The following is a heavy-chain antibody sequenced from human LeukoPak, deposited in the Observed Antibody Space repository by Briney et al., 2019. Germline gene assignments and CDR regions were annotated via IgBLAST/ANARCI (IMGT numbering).Heavy chain of an antibody. Sequence: PSETLSLTCTVSGGSISSCSYYWGWIRQPPGKGLEWIGSIYYSGSTYYNPSLKSRVTISVDTSKNQFSLKLSSVTAADTAVYYCARQYYYDSSGYYLDYWGQGTLVTVS. V-gene: IGHV4-39*01. D-gene: IGHD3-22*01. CDR2: IYYSGST. J-gene: IGHJ4*02. CDR3: ARQYYYDSSGYYLDY. CDR1: GGSISSCSYY.